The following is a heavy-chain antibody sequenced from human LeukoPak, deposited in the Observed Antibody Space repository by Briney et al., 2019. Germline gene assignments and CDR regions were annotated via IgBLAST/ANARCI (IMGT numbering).Heavy chain of an antibody. V-gene: IGHV3-23*01. CDR2: ITGSDSST. J-gene: IGHJ4*02. CDR3: ARGATPYDYGGNSVY. CDR1: GFPFSTYA. D-gene: IGHD4-23*01. Sequence: GGSLRLSCAASGFPFSTYAMTWVRQAPGKGLEWVAGITGSDSSTYYADSVRGRFTISRDNSKNTVFLQMSSLRADDTAIYYWARGATPYDYGGNSVYWGQGTLVTVSS.